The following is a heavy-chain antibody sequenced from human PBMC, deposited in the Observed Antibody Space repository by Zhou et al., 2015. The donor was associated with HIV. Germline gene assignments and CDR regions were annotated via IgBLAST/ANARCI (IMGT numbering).Heavy chain of an antibody. CDR3: ARGLFGASVGHDC. J-gene: IGHJ4*02. Sequence: EVQLVESGGGLVQPGRSLRLSCAASAFTFNNYWMHWVRQVPGKGLVWVSRINEDGSRTNYADSAKGRFTISRDNAKNTVYLQMNSLRGEDTALYYCARGLFGASVGHDCWGQGTLVTVSS. V-gene: IGHV3-74*02. D-gene: IGHD3-16*01. CDR2: INEDGSRT. CDR1: AFTFNNYW.